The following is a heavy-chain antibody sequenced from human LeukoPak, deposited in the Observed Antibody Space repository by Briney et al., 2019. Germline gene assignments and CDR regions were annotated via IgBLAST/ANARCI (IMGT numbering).Heavy chain of an antibody. V-gene: IGHV3-7*01. CDR3: VIDPRLFHH. CDR2: TNQDGSEK. CDR1: GFSFSDRW. J-gene: IGHJ1*01. Sequence: GGSLRLSCAASGFSFSDRWMSWVRQAPGKGLEWVADTNQDGSEKHYVDSVKGRFSISRDNAKSPLYLQMNSLRAEDTAVYYCVIDPRLFHHWGQGTLVTVSS.